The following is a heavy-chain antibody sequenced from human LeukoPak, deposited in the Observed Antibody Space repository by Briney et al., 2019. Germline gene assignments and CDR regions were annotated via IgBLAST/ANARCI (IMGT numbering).Heavy chain of an antibody. CDR3: ARAYSSSWYYNWFDP. CDR2: INHSGST. Sequence: PETLSLTCAVYGGSFSGYYWSWIRQPPGKGLEWIGEINHSGSTNYNPSLKSRVTISVDTSKNQFSLKLRSVTAADTAMYYCARAYSSSWYYNWFDPWGQGTLVTVSS. D-gene: IGHD6-13*01. J-gene: IGHJ5*02. CDR1: GGSFSGYY. V-gene: IGHV4-34*01.